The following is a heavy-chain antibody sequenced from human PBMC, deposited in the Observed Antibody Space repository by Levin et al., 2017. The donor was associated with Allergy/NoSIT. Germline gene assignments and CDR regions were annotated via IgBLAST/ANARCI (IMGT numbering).Heavy chain of an antibody. CDR3: ARGSGSMIVVVSDAFDI. J-gene: IGHJ3*02. V-gene: IGHV1-18*01. CDR1: GYTFTSYG. CDR2: ISAYNGNT. Sequence: GSLRLSCKASGYTFTSYGISWVRQAPGQGLEWMGWISAYNGNTNYAQKLQGRVTMTTDTSTSTAYMELRSLRSDDTAVYYCARGSGSMIVVVSDAFDIWGQGTMVTVSS. D-gene: IGHD3-22*01.